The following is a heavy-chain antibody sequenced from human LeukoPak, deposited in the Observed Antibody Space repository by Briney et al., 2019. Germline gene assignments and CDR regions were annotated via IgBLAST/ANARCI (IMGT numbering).Heavy chain of an antibody. V-gene: IGHV3-21*01. J-gene: IGHJ6*02. CDR1: GFTFSSYT. CDR3: ARDPTPRYCSGGSCYTHYGMDV. Sequence: VGSLILSCAASGFTFSSYTMNWVRQAPGKGLEWVSSISSSSSYIYYADSVKGRLTISRDNAKNSLYLQMNSLRAEDTAVYYCARDPTPRYCSGGSCYTHYGMDVWGQGTTVTVSS. CDR2: ISSSSSYI. D-gene: IGHD2-15*01.